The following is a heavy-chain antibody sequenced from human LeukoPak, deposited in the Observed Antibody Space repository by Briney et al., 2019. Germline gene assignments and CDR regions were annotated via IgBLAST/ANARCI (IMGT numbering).Heavy chain of an antibody. J-gene: IGHJ3*02. Sequence: SETLSLTGTVSGGSISTYYWNWIRQPPGKGLEWIGYIYYSGSTNYNPSLTGRVTISVDTSKNQFSLKLSSVTAADTAVYYCAREYNYYDSSGWDAFEIWGQGTMVTVPS. V-gene: IGHV4-59*01. CDR1: GGSISTYY. CDR2: IYYSGST. CDR3: AREYNYYDSSGWDAFEI. D-gene: IGHD3-22*01.